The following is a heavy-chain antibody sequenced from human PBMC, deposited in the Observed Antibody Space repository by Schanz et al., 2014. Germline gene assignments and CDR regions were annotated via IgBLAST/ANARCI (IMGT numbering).Heavy chain of an antibody. J-gene: IGHJ5*02. D-gene: IGHD3-10*02. V-gene: IGHV3-7*01. CDR1: GFTFSTYW. CDR2: IKHDGSEK. Sequence: AQLVESGGGVVQPGGSLRLSCAASGFTFSTYWMSWVRQAPGKGLEWVANIKHDGSEKYYVDSVKGRFTISRDNAKNSLYLHMNTLRAEDTAVYYCASGVRGVSSFPWGQGTLVTVSS. CDR3: ASGVRGVSSFP.